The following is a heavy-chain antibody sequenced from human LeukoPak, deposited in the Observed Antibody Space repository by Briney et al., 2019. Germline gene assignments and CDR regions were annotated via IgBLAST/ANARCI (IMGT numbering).Heavy chain of an antibody. Sequence: PGGSLRLSCAASGFTFSSYSMNWVRQAPGKGLEWVSCISSSSSNIYYADSVKGRFTISRDNAKNSLYLQMNSLRAEDTAVYYCARSSDVASTPPFDYWGQGTLVTVSS. V-gene: IGHV3-21*01. D-gene: IGHD3-22*01. CDR3: ARSSDVASTPPFDY. CDR1: GFTFSSYS. CDR2: ISSSSSNI. J-gene: IGHJ4*02.